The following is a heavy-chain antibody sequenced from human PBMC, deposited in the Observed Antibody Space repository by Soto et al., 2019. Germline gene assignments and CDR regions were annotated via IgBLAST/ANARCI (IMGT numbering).Heavy chain of an antibody. CDR2: IYYSGST. CDR3: ARGRHDDAFDI. V-gene: IGHV4-31*03. Sequence: SETLSLTCTVSGGSISSGGYYWSWIRQHPGKGLEWIGYIYYSGSTYYNPSLKSRVTISVDTSKNQFSLKLSSVTAADTAVYYCARGRHDDAFDIWGQGTMVTVSS. CDR1: GGSISSGGYY. J-gene: IGHJ3*02.